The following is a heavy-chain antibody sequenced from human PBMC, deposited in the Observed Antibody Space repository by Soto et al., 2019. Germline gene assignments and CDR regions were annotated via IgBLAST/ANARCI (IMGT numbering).Heavy chain of an antibody. Sequence: SETLSLTCTVSGGSISSGGYYWSWIRQHPGKGLEWIGYIYYSGSSYYNPSLKSRVTISVDTSKNQFSLKLSSVTAADTAVYYCARALSDSNGYQDAFDIWGQGTMVTVSS. CDR2: IYYSGSS. J-gene: IGHJ3*02. CDR3: ARALSDSNGYQDAFDI. CDR1: GGSISSGGYY. D-gene: IGHD3-22*01. V-gene: IGHV4-31*03.